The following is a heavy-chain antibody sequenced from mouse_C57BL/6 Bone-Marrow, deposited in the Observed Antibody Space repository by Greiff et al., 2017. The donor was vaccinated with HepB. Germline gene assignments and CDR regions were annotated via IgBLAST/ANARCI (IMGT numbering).Heavy chain of an antibody. CDR1: GFNIKDDY. J-gene: IGHJ4*01. V-gene: IGHV14-4*01. CDR3: TKGGSRRG. Sequence: VHVKQSGAELVRPGASVKLSCTASGFNIKDDYMHWVKQRPEQGLEWIGWIDPENGDTEYASKFQGKATITADTSSNTAYLQLSSLTSEDTAVYYCTKGGSRRGWGQGTSVTVSS. D-gene: IGHD1-1*01. CDR2: IDPENGDT.